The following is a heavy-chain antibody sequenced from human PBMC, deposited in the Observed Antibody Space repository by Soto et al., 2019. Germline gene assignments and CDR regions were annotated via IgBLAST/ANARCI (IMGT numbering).Heavy chain of an antibody. J-gene: IGHJ3*02. CDR2: TRNKANSYTT. CDR1: GFTVSDHY. V-gene: IGHV3-72*01. Sequence: HPGGSLRLSCAASGFTVSDHYMDWLRQAPGRGLEWVGRTRNKANSYTTEYAASVMGRFTISRDDSQNSLYLNMNSLKTDDTAVFYCARSRPLGPSHIWGQGTMVTVSS. D-gene: IGHD1-26*01. CDR3: ARSRPLGPSHI.